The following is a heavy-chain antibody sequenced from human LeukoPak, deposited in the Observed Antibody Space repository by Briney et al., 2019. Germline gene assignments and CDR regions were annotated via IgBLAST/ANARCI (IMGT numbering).Heavy chain of an antibody. CDR3: ASSTGTPPNYYYYGMDV. Sequence: SGTLSLTCAVSGGSISSSNWWSWVRQPPGKGLEWIGEIYHSGSTNYNPSLKSRVTISVDKSKNQFSLKLSSVTAADTAVYYCASSTGTPPNYYYYGMDVWGQGTTVTVSS. V-gene: IGHV4-4*02. D-gene: IGHD1-1*01. CDR2: IYHSGST. CDR1: GGSISSSNW. J-gene: IGHJ6*02.